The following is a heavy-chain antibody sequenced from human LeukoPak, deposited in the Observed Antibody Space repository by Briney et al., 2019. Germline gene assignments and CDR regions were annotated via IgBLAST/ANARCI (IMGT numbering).Heavy chain of an antibody. CDR1: GGSISSYY. J-gene: IGHJ4*02. D-gene: IGHD3-9*01. CDR2: IYYSGST. V-gene: IGHV4-59*01. CDR3: ARGRYYDILTGYSAAFDY. Sequence: SETLSLTCTVSGGSISSYYWSWIRQPPGKGLEWIGYIYYSGSTNYSPSLKSRVTISVDTSKNQFSLKLSSVTAADTAVYYCARGRYYDILTGYSAAFDYWGQGTLVTVSS.